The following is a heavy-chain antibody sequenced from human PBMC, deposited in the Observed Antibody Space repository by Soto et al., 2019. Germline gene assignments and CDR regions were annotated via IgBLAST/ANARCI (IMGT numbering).Heavy chain of an antibody. J-gene: IGHJ4*02. CDR1: VFTFTDSA. CDR3: TRQLRADTCNYVYYFDY. V-gene: IGHV3-73*01. D-gene: IGHD3-16*01. Sequence: GSLRLSCAASVFTFTDSAIHWVRQASGKGLEWVGRMRSRVNIYVTSYAESVQGRFTISRDDSKNTAYLQMNSLKTEDTAVYYCTRQLRADTCNYVYYFDYWGQGTMVTVSS. CDR2: MRSRVNIYVT.